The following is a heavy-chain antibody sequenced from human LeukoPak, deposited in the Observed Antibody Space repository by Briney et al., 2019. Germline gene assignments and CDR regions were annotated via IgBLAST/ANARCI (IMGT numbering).Heavy chain of an antibody. V-gene: IGHV1-69*13. Sequence: GASVQVSCKASGGTFSSYAISWVRQAPGQGLEWMGGIIPIFGTANYAQKFQGRVTITADESTSTAYMELSSLRSEDTAVYYCARGSYCSGGSCLPVPAWWFDPWGQGTLVTVSS. CDR3: ARGSYCSGGSCLPVPAWWFDP. J-gene: IGHJ5*02. CDR2: IIPIFGTA. D-gene: IGHD2-15*01. CDR1: GGTFSSYA.